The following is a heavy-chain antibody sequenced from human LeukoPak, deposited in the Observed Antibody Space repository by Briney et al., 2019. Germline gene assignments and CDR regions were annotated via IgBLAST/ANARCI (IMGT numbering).Heavy chain of an antibody. CDR3: ARLSSSWGGFDY. D-gene: IGHD6-13*01. CDR2: INHSGST. Sequence: PSETLSLTCAVYGGSFSGYYWSWIRQPPGKGLEWIGEINHSGSTNYNPSLKSRVTISVDTSKNQFSLKLSSVTAADTAVYYCARLSSSWGGFDYWGQGTLVTVSS. V-gene: IGHV4-34*01. J-gene: IGHJ4*02. CDR1: GGSFSGYY.